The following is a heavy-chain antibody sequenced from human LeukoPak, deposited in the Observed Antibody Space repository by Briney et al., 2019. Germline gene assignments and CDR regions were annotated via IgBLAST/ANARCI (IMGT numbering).Heavy chain of an antibody. Sequence: PSQTLSLTCTVSGGSISSGSYYWSWIRQPAGKGLEWIGRIYTSGSTNYNPSLKSRVTISVDTSKNQFSLKLSSVTAADTAVYYCAREVVGYCSSTSCYTHVSPWGQGTLVTVSS. V-gene: IGHV4-61*02. J-gene: IGHJ5*02. CDR3: AREVVGYCSSTSCYTHVSP. CDR2: IYTSGST. CDR1: GGSISSGSYY. D-gene: IGHD2-2*02.